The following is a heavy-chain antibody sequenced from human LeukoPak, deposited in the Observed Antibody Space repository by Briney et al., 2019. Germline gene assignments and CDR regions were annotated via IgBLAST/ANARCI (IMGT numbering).Heavy chain of an antibody. D-gene: IGHD6-25*01. Sequence: GESLKISCQGSGSPFTSYWIGWARQLPGKGLEWMGIIYPGDSDTRYSPSFQGQVTISADKSISTAYLQWSSLKASDTAMYYCARQNSGWFDPGGQGTPVTVSS. CDR1: GSPFTSYW. CDR2: IYPGDSDT. V-gene: IGHV5-51*01. CDR3: ARQNSGWFDP. J-gene: IGHJ5*02.